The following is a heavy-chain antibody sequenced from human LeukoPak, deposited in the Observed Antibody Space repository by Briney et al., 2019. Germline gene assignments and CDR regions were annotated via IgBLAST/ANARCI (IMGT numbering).Heavy chain of an antibody. V-gene: IGHV4-59*11. CDR2: IDYSGST. Sequence: SETLSLTCTVSGGSMRSHYWSWLRQPPGKGLEWLGYIDYSGSTRYNPSLQSRVSISVDTSKNQFSLKLTSVTATDTAVYYCARLINNDNSGDADTFDMWGQGTVVTVFS. D-gene: IGHD3-22*01. CDR3: ARLINNDNSGDADTFDM. CDR1: GGSMRSHY. J-gene: IGHJ3*02.